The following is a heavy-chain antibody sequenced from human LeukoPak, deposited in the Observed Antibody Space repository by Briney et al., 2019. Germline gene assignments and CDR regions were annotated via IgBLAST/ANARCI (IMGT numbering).Heavy chain of an antibody. CDR1: SGSINSYS. Sequence: ASETLSLTCTVSSGSINSYSWNWIRQPPGKGLEWIGRIYSSGSTNYSPSLKSRVTISVDTSKNQFSLKLSSVTAADTAVYYCAREGAVGVITLDDAFDIWGQGTMVTVSS. D-gene: IGHD3-16*02. J-gene: IGHJ3*02. CDR2: IYSSGST. CDR3: AREGAVGVITLDDAFDI. V-gene: IGHV4-59*01.